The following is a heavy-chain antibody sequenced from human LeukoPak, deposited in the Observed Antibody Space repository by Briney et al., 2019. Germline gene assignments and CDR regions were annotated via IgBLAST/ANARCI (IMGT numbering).Heavy chain of an antibody. D-gene: IGHD3-22*01. Sequence: GGSLRLSCTASGFTFGDYAMSWFRQAPGKGLEWVGFIRSKAYGGTTEYATSVKGRFTISRDDSKSIAYLQMNSLKTEDTAVYYCTRGGLYYDPNWFDPWGQGTLVTVSS. CDR1: GFTFGDYA. J-gene: IGHJ5*02. V-gene: IGHV3-49*03. CDR2: IRSKAYGGTT. CDR3: TRGGLYYDPNWFDP.